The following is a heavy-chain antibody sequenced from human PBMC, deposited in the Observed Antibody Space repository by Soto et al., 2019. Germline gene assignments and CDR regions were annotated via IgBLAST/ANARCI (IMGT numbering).Heavy chain of an antibody. J-gene: IGHJ6*02. CDR2: ISGSSSYI. CDR1: GFTFSSYN. Sequence: EGSLRLSCAGSGFTFSSYNMNWVRQAPGKGLEWVSSISGSSSYIYYADSVKGRFTISRDNAKNSLYLQMNSLRAEDTAVYYCARGDYYYYGMDVWGQGTTVTVSS. V-gene: IGHV3-21*01. CDR3: ARGDYYYYGMDV.